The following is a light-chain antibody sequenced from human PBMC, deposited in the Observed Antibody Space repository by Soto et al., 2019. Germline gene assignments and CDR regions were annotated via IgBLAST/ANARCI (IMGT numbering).Light chain of an antibody. CDR2: EVT. Sequence: QSALTQPPSASGSPGRSVTISCTGTSSDVGGYDYVSWFQQHPGKAPKLIIYEVTKRPSGVPDRFSGSKSGTSASLAISGLQSEDEADYYCAAWDDSLNEVFGGGTKLTVL. CDR3: AAWDDSLNEV. V-gene: IGLV2-8*01. CDR1: SSDVGGYDY. J-gene: IGLJ2*01.